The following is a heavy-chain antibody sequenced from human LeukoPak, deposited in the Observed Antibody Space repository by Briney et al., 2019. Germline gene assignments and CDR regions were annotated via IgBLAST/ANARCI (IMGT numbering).Heavy chain of an antibody. Sequence: SETLSLTCTVSGGSISSSSYYWGWIRQPPGKGLEWIGSIYYSGSTYYNPSLKSRVTISVDTSKNQFSLKLSSVTAADTAVYYCARVEEGYGSGRRENYFYYYMDVWGKGTTVTISS. CDR1: GGSISSSSYY. CDR3: ARVEEGYGSGRRENYFYYYMDV. D-gene: IGHD3-10*01. V-gene: IGHV4-39*07. CDR2: IYYSGST. J-gene: IGHJ6*03.